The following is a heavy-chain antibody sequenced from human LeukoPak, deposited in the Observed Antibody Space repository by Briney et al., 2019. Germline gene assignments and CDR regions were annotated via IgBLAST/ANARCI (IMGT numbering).Heavy chain of an antibody. V-gene: IGHV3-9*01. Sequence: GGSLRLSCAASGFTFDDYAMHWVRQAPGKGLEWVSGISWNSGSVGYADSVKGRFTISRDNAKNSLYLQMNSLRAEDTAVYYCARRRWETPLGVSYYFDYWGQGTLVTVSS. CDR3: ARRRWETPLGVSYYFDY. J-gene: IGHJ4*02. CDR1: GFTFDDYA. CDR2: ISWNSGSV. D-gene: IGHD1-26*01.